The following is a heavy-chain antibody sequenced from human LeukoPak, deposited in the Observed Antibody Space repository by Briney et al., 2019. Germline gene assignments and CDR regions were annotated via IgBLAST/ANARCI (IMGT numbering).Heavy chain of an antibody. CDR3: ARHLVAATGAFDI. D-gene: IGHD1-26*01. J-gene: IGHJ3*02. CDR1: GYTFTSYA. Sequence: ASVKVSCKASGYTFTSYAMNWVRQAPGQGLEWMGWINTNTGNPTYAQGFTGRFVFSLDTSVSTAYLQISSLKASDTAMYHCARHLVAATGAFDIWGQGTMVTVSS. CDR2: INTNTGNP. V-gene: IGHV7-4-1*02.